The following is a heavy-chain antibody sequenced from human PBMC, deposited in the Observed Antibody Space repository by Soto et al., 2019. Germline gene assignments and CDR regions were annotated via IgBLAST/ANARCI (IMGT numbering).Heavy chain of an antibody. CDR3: ARHVVYYYIWGSYRYTLFDY. Sequence: QLQLQESGPGLVKPSETLSLTCTVSGGSISSSSYYWGWIRQPPGKVLEWLGSTYYSGSTYYNPSRKSRFTIAVDTSKNQFSLKLGSVTAADTAVYYCARHVVYYYIWGSYRYTLFDYWGQGTLVTVSS. CDR1: GGSISSSSYY. J-gene: IGHJ4*02. D-gene: IGHD3-16*02. CDR2: TYYSGST. V-gene: IGHV4-39*01.